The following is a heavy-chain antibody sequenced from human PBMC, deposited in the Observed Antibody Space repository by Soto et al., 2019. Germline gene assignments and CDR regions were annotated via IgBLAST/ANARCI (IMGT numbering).Heavy chain of an antibody. V-gene: IGHV3-74*01. D-gene: IGHD3-22*01. CDR3: ARKYNYESSGYYY. Sequence: EVQLVESGGGLVQPGGSLILSCADSGFTFSSYWMHWVRQAPGKGLVWVSRINSDGSSTNYADSVKGRFTISRDNAKNTLYLQMNSLRVEDTAVYYCARKYNYESSGYYYWGQGTLVTVSS. J-gene: IGHJ4*02. CDR1: GFTFSSYW. CDR2: INSDGSST.